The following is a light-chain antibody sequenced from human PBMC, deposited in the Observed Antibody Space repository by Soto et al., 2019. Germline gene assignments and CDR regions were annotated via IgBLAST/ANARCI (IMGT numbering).Light chain of an antibody. V-gene: IGKV3-15*01. CDR2: GAS. J-gene: IGKJ5*01. CDR1: QSVGSN. CDR3: QQYNHWLWIT. Sequence: EIVMTQSPATLSVSPRERATLSCRASQSVGSNLAWYQQKPGQAPRLLIYGASTRATGIPARFSGSGSGTEFTLTISSLQSEDVAVYFCQQYNHWLWITFGQGTRLDIK.